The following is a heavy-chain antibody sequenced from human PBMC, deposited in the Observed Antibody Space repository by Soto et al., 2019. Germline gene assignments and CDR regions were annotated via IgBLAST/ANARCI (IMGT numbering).Heavy chain of an antibody. Sequence: QVQLQESGPGLVKPSETLSLTCTVSDDSSSSYNWSWIRQPPGRRLEWIGYIDSNGGTSYNPSLQSRVSISIDTSTKQCSLKLSSVTASDTAVYYCVRQGFVRLHGLVDVWGQGTTVTVSS. J-gene: IGHJ6*02. V-gene: IGHV4-59*08. CDR3: VRQGFVRLHGLVDV. D-gene: IGHD4-4*01. CDR1: DDSSSSYN. CDR2: IDSNGGT.